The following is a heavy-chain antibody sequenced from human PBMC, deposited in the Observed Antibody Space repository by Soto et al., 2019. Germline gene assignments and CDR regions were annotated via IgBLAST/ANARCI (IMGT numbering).Heavy chain of an antibody. V-gene: IGHV4-59*01. CDR3: ARGYYDYVWGSPLSGMDV. Sequence: SETLSLTYTVSGGSISSYYWSWIRQPPGKGLEWIGYIYYSGSTNYNPSLKSRVTISVDTSKNQFSLKLSSVTAADTAVYYCARGYYDYVWGSPLSGMDVWVQGTTVTVSS. CDR1: GGSISSYY. J-gene: IGHJ6*02. D-gene: IGHD3-16*01. CDR2: IYYSGST.